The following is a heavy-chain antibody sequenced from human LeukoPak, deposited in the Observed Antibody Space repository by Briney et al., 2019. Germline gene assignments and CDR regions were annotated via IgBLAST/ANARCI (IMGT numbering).Heavy chain of an antibody. D-gene: IGHD6-13*01. J-gene: IGHJ3*02. V-gene: IGHV1-18*01. CDR3: ARDQPQKVDIYQIAAQGFNAFDI. CDR2: ISAYNGNT. CDR1: GYTFTSYG. Sequence: ASVKVSCKASGYTFTSYGISWVRQAPGQGLEWMGWISAYNGNTNYAQKFQGRVTITADKSTSTAYMELSSLRSEDTAVYYCARDQPQKVDIYQIAAQGFNAFDIWGQGTMVTVSS.